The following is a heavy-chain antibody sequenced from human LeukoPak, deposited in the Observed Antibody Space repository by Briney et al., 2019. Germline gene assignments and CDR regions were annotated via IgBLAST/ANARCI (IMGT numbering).Heavy chain of an antibody. CDR2: ISGSGGST. V-gene: IGHV3-23*01. D-gene: IGHD3-22*01. CDR1: GFTFSSYA. J-gene: IGHJ4*02. CDR3: AKDFSRGVLPTLFDY. Sequence: AGGSLRLSCAASGFTFSSYAMSWVRQAPGKGLEWVSGISGSGGSTYYADSVKGRFTISRDNSKNTLYLQMNSLRAEDTAVYYCAKDFSRGVLPTLFDYWGQGTLVTVSS.